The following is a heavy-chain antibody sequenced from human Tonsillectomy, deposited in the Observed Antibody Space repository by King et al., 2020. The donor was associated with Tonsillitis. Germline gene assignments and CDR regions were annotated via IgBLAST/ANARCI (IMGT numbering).Heavy chain of an antibody. D-gene: IGHD3-16*01. CDR2: IRSKANSYAT. CDR3: ISSPGGAFDI. J-gene: IGHJ3*02. V-gene: IGHV3-73*02. CDR1: GFTFSGSA. Sequence: VQLVESGGGLVQPGGSLKLSCAASGFTFSGSAMHWVRQASGKGLGWVGRIRSKANSYATAYAASGKGRFTISSDDSKNTAYLQMNSLKTEDTAVYYCISSPGGAFDIWGQGTMVTVSS.